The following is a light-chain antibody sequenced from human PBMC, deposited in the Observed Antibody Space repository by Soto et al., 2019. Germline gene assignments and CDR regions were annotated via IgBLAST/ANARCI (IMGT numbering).Light chain of an antibody. J-gene: IGLJ1*01. CDR1: SSDVGSYNL. Sequence: QSVLTQPASVSVSPGQAISIYCTGPSSDVGSYNLVSWYQQHPGKAPKLLFYEGSKRHAGVSNRFSGSKSGNTASLTISGLQAEDEADYYCCSYAGSSTYVYGTGTKVTVL. V-gene: IGLV2-23*01. CDR3: CSYAGSSTYV. CDR2: EGS.